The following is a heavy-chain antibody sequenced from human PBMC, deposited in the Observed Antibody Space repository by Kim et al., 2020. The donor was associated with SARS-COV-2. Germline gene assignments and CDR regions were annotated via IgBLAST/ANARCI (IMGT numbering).Heavy chain of an antibody. D-gene: IGHD3-22*01. J-gene: IGHJ4*02. Sequence: GGSLRLSCTASEFTLSSYTMHWVRQAPGMGLEWVALIAHDGTYMYYADSVKGRFAISRDTSKNTLYLQMNNLRAEDTAIYYCAREDDSFDYWGQGVLVTVSS. V-gene: IGHV3-30*09. CDR2: IAHDGTYM. CDR3: AREDDSFDY. CDR1: EFTLSSYT.